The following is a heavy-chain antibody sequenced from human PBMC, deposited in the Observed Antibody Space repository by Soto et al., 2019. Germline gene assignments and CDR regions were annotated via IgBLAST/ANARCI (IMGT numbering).Heavy chain of an antibody. J-gene: IGHJ5*02. V-gene: IGHV4-39*01. D-gene: IGHD6-13*01. CDR3: ARRERAAGTDWWFDP. CDR2: IYYSGST. Sequence: QLQLQESGPGLVKPSETLSLTCTVSGGSISSSSFHWGWIRQPPGKGLEWIGSIYYSGSTYYSPSLKSRVTKSVDTSKNQFSLKLSSVTAADTAVYYGARRERAAGTDWWFDPWGQGTLVTFSS. CDR1: GGSISSSSFH.